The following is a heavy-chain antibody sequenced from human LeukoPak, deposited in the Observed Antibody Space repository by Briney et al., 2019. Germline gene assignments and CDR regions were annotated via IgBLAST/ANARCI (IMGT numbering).Heavy chain of an antibody. J-gene: IGHJ4*01. V-gene: IGHV3-7*04. D-gene: IGHD7-27*01. CDR3: VRGWGYFDY. CDR2: IKKDGSEK. Sequence: PGGPLRLSCAASGFTFSNYWMNWVRQAPGKGLEWVANIKKDGSEKYYVDSLKGRFTISRDNAKNSLYLQMSSLRAEDTAVYYCVRGWGYFDYWGQGILITVSS. CDR1: GFTFSNYW.